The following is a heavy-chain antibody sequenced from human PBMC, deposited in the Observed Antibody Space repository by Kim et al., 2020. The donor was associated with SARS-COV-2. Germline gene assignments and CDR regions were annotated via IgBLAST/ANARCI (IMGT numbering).Heavy chain of an antibody. CDR1: GGSISSYY. D-gene: IGHD6-13*01. CDR2: IYYSGRT. CDR3: ARETGIAAAGTPNWFDP. J-gene: IGHJ5*02. Sequence: SETLSLTCTVSGGSISSYYWSWIRQPPGKGLEWIGYIYYSGRTNYNPSLKSRVTISVDTSKNQFSLKLSSVTAADTAVYYCARETGIAAAGTPNWFDPWGQGTLVTVSS. V-gene: IGHV4-59*13.